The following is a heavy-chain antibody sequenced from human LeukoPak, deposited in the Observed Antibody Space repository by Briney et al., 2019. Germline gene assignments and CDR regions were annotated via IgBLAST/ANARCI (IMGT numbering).Heavy chain of an antibody. CDR2: ISTYGGST. V-gene: IGHV3-64*01. J-gene: IGHJ6*03. Sequence: GGSLRLSCAASGFTFSSYAMYWVRQAPGKGLEYVSAISTYGGSTYYANSVKGRFTISRDNSKNTLYLQMDSLRTEDMAVYYCARDGTSGWYNYYYYYMDVWGKGTTVTVSS. D-gene: IGHD6-19*01. CDR3: ARDGTSGWYNYYYYYMDV. CDR1: GFTFSSYA.